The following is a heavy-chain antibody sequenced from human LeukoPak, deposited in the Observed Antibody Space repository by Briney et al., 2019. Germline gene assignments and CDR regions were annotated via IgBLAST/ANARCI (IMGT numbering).Heavy chain of an antibody. CDR2: TYYRSKWCN. CDR3: VRDDGIGLDAFDV. V-gene: IGHV6-1*01. CDR1: GDSVSSNSAA. D-gene: IGHD1-14*01. J-gene: IGHJ3*01. Sequence: SQTLSLTCAVSGDSVSSNSAAWNWIRQSPSRGLEWLGRTYYRSKWCNDYAVSVKSRITINPDTSKNQFSLQLNSVTPEDTAVYYCVRDDGIGLDAFDVWSPGTMVTVSS.